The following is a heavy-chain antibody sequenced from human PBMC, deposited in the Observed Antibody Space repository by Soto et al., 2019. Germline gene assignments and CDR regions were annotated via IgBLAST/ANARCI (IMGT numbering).Heavy chain of an antibody. CDR1: GYTFTSYG. CDR3: ARDRVGATPFDY. Sequence: ASVKVSCKASGYTFTSYGISWVRQAPGQGLEWMGWISAYNGNTNYAQKLQGRVTMTTDTSTSTAYMELRSLRSDDTAVYYCARDRVGATPFDYWGKEPLATVSS. J-gene: IGHJ4*02. V-gene: IGHV1-18*01. D-gene: IGHD1-26*01. CDR2: ISAYNGNT.